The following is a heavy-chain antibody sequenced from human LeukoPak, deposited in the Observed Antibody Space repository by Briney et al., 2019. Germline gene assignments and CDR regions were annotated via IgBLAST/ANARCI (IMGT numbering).Heavy chain of an antibody. J-gene: IGHJ6*03. CDR1: GGSISSSSYY. CDR3: ASIRSGYYPYYYYYYMDV. V-gene: IGHV4-39*07. D-gene: IGHD3-22*01. CDR2: IYYSGST. Sequence: SETLSLTCTVSGGSISSSSYYWGWIRQPPGKGLEWIGSIYYSGSTYYNPSLKSRVTISVDTSKNQFSLKLSSVTAADTAVYYCASIRSGYYPYYYYYYMDVWGKGTTVTVSS.